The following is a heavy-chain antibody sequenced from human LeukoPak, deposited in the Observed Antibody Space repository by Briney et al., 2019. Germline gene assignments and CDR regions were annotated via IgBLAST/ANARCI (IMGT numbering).Heavy chain of an antibody. Sequence: SETLSLTCTVSIGSVNNSPYYWGWIRQSPGKGLEWIGSIRYSGGTYYSPSLKSRVTISVDTSKNQFSLKLSSVTAADRAVYYCAKHEGSYYDKSGYTFEYWGQGILVTVSS. CDR1: IGSVNNSPYY. CDR3: AKHEGSYYDKSGYTFEY. V-gene: IGHV4-39*01. D-gene: IGHD3-22*01. J-gene: IGHJ4*02. CDR2: IRYSGGT.